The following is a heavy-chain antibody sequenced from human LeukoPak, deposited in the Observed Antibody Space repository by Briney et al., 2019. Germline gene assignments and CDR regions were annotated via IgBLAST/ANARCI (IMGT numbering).Heavy chain of an antibody. CDR2: TYYRSRWFN. CDR3: ARGLILVGGKCENALDT. J-gene: IGHJ3*02. CDR1: GDTVSRNGVA. Sequence: SQTLSLTCAISGDTVSRNGVAWNWIRQSPSRGLEWLGRTYYRSRWFNDYEVSVISRISVNPDASKNQFTLQLNSVTPEDTAVYYCARGLILVGGKCENALDTWGLGTKVTVSS. D-gene: IGHD2-15*01. V-gene: IGHV6-1*01.